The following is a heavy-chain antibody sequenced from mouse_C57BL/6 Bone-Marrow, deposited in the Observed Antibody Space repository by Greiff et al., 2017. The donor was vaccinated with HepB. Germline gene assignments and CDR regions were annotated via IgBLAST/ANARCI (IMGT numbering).Heavy chain of an antibody. CDR3: ARSVTTVVPLY. D-gene: IGHD1-1*01. CDR2: IYPGSGST. J-gene: IGHJ2*01. V-gene: IGHV1-55*01. Sequence: QVQLQQPGAELVKPGASVKMSCKASGYTFTSYWITWVKQRPGQGLEWIGDIYPGSGSTNYNKKFKSKATLTVDTSSSTAYMQLSSLTSEDSAVYYCARSVTTVVPLYWGQGTTLTVSS. CDR1: GYTFTSYW.